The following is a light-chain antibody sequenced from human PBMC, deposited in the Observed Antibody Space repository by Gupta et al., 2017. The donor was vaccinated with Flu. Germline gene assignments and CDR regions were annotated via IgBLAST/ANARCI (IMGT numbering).Light chain of an antibody. CDR2: DVT. V-gene: IGLV2-11*01. CDR3: SSHAGRVTWV. Sequence: QSAPTQPRSVSGSPGQSVTISCTGTSSDVGRSNRVSWYEQRPGKAPKLILYDVTERPSGVPDRFSGSKSGNTASLTISGLQADDEADYYCSSHAGRVTWVFGTGTTVTVL. J-gene: IGLJ1*01. CDR1: SSDVGRSNR.